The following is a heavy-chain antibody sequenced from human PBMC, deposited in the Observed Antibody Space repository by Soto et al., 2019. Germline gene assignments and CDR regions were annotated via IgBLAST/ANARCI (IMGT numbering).Heavy chain of an antibody. CDR2: IYSGGST. CDR3: ATDRGGSLDF. Sequence: EVQLVESGGGLVQPGGSLRLSCAASGFSVSSNSMNWVRQAPGKGLEWVALIYSGGSTYYPDSVKGRFTVSKDTSKNTLYLHVNSLRAEDMAVYYCATDRGGSLDFWGQGTLVTVSS. CDR1: GFSVSSNS. D-gene: IGHD3-16*01. V-gene: IGHV3-66*01. J-gene: IGHJ4*02.